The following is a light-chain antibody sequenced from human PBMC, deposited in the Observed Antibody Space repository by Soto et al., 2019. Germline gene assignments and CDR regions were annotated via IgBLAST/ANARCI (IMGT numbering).Light chain of an antibody. Sequence: QPVLTQSPSASASLGASVKLTCTLSSGHSNYAIAWHQQQPAKGPRFLMKLNSDGSHTKGDGIPDRFSGSSSGAERYLTISSLQSEDEADYYCQTWATGIRVFGTGTKLTVL. J-gene: IGLJ1*01. CDR2: LNSDGSH. V-gene: IGLV4-69*01. CDR1: SGHSNYA. CDR3: QTWATGIRV.